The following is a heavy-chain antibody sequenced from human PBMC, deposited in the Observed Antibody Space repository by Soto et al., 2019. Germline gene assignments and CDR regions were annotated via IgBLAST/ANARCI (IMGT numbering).Heavy chain of an antibody. V-gene: IGHV4-59*01. Sequence: SETLSLTCTVSGGSISSYYWSWIRQPPGKGLEWIGYIHYSGSTNYNPSLKSRVTISVDTSKNQFSLKLSSVTAADTAVYYCARVYDFWSGNAFDIWGQGTMVTVSS. J-gene: IGHJ3*02. CDR1: GGSISSYY. CDR3: ARVYDFWSGNAFDI. CDR2: IHYSGST. D-gene: IGHD3-3*01.